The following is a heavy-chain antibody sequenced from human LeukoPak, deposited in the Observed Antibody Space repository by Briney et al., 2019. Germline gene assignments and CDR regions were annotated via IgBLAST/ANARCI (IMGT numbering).Heavy chain of an antibody. CDR3: ARQTVVVPAETYYYYYYMDV. CDR1: GGSISSYY. Sequence: PSETLSLTCTVSGGSISSYYWSWIRQPPGKGLEWIGYIYYSGSTNYNPSLKSRVTISVDTSKNQFSLKLSSVTAADTAVYYCARQTVVVPAETYYYYYYMDVWGKGTTVTISS. V-gene: IGHV4-59*08. CDR2: IYYSGST. J-gene: IGHJ6*03. D-gene: IGHD2-2*01.